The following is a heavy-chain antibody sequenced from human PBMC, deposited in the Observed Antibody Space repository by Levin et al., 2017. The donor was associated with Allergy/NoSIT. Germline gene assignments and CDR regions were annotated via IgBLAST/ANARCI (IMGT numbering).Heavy chain of an antibody. J-gene: IGHJ4*02. CDR1: GFTFSDYY. Sequence: PGESLKISCAASGFTFSDYYMSWIRQAPGKGLEWVSYISSSGSTIYYADSVKGRFTISRDNAKNSLYLQMNSLRAEDTAVYYCARWNDYSNYAISQYYFDYWGQGTLVTVSS. V-gene: IGHV3-11*01. CDR2: ISSSGSTI. CDR3: ARWNDYSNYAISQYYFDY. D-gene: IGHD4-11*01.